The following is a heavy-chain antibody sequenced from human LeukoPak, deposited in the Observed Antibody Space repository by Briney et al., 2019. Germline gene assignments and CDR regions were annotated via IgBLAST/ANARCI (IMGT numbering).Heavy chain of an antibody. CDR1: GGSISSYY. V-gene: IGHV4-59*08. Sequence: PLETLSLTCTVSGGSISSYYWSWIRQPPGKGLEWIGYIYYSGSTNYNPSLKSRVTISVDTSKNQFSLKLSSVTAADTAVYYCARHVDCSGGSCYFHIDYWGQGTLVTVSS. CDR3: ARHVDCSGGSCYFHIDY. CDR2: IYYSGST. J-gene: IGHJ4*02. D-gene: IGHD2-15*01.